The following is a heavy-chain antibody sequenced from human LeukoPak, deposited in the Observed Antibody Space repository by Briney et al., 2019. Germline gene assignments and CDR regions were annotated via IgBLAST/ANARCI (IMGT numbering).Heavy chain of an antibody. J-gene: IGHJ5*02. CDR3: ARDLGPIYGSGSYYNDL. D-gene: IGHD3-10*01. CDR2: ISAYNGNT. Sequence: GASVKVSCKASGYTFTSYGISWVRQAPGQGLEWMGWISAYNGNTNYAQKLQGRVTMTTDTYTSTAYMELRSLRSDDTAVYYCARDLGPIYGSGSYYNDLWGQGTLVTVSS. V-gene: IGHV1-18*01. CDR1: GYTFTSYG.